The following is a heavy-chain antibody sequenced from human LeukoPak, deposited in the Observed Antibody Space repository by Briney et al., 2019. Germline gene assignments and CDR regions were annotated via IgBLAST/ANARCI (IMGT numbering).Heavy chain of an antibody. CDR1: GFTFSNAW. D-gene: IGHD3-9*01. CDR3: TTENYDILTGYFPFDY. CDR2: IESKTDGGTT. J-gene: IGHJ4*02. Sequence: NPGGSLRLSCAASGFTFSNAWMSWVRQAPGKGLEWVGRIESKTDGGTTDYAAPVKGRFTISRDDSKNTLYLQMNSLKTEDTAVYYCTTENYDILTGYFPFDYWGQGTLVTVSS. V-gene: IGHV3-15*04.